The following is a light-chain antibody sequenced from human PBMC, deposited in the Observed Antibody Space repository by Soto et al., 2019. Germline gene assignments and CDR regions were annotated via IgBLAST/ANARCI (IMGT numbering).Light chain of an antibody. Sequence: EIVLTQSAGTLSLYPGERATLSCRASQSVSNNYLAWYQKKPGQAPRLLIYGASTRASDIPERFSGSGSGTDFTLTISRLEPEDFAVYYCQQYGSSPPYTFGQGTKLQIK. J-gene: IGKJ2*01. CDR2: GAS. V-gene: IGKV3-20*01. CDR1: QSVSNNY. CDR3: QQYGSSPPYT.